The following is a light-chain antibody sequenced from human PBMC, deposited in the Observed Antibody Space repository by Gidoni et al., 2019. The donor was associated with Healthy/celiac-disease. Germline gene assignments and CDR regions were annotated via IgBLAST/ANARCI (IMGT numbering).Light chain of an antibody. V-gene: IGKV1-39*01. CDR1: QSISSY. Sequence: DSQMTQSPSSLSASVGDRVTITCRASQSISSYLNWYQQKPGKAPKLLIYAASSLQSGVPSRFSGSGSGTDFTLPISSLQPEDFATYSCQQSYSTPWTFGQGTKVEIK. J-gene: IGKJ1*01. CDR2: AAS. CDR3: QQSYSTPWT.